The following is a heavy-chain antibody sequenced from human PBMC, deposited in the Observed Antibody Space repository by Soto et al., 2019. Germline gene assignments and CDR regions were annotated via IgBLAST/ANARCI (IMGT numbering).Heavy chain of an antibody. CDR1: GFTFSSYG. J-gene: IGHJ4*02. CDR3: AKDRIAVAGPLDY. D-gene: IGHD6-19*01. V-gene: IGHV3-30*18. CDR2: ISYDGSNK. Sequence: TGGSLRLSCAASGFTFSSYGMHWVRQAPGKGLEWVAVISYDGSNKYYADSVKGRFTISRDNSKNTLYLQMNSLRAEDTAVYYCAKDRIAVAGPLDYWGQGTLVTVSS.